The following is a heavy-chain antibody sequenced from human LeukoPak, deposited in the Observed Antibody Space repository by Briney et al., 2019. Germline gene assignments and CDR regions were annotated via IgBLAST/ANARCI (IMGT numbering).Heavy chain of an antibody. V-gene: IGHV1-2*02. CDR2: INPNIGDA. J-gene: IGHJ5*01. CDR1: GYTFTGFF. Sequence: ASVKVSCKASGYTFTGFFMHWVRQAPRQGLEWMGWINPNIGDAYYAQKFQGRGTMTRDRSINTAYMELSRLTSDDTAVYYCARMDLDGGDSIGFDSWGQGTLVTVSS. CDR3: ARMDLDGGDSIGFDS. D-gene: IGHD2-21*02.